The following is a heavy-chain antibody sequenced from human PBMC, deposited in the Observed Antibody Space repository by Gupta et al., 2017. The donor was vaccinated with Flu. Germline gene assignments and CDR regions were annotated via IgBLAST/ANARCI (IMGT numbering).Heavy chain of an antibody. V-gene: IGHV1-2*02. CDR2: INPNSGGT. Sequence: QVQLVQSGAEVKKPGASVKVSCKASGYTFTGYYMHWVRQAPGQGLEWMGWINPNSGGTNYAQKFQGRVTMTRDTSISTAYMELSRLRSDDTAVYYCARDGLGSGGDQPQTNPPDWFDPWGQGTLVTVSS. J-gene: IGHJ5*02. CDR3: ARDGLGSGGDQPQTNPPDWFDP. D-gene: IGHD2-21*02. CDR1: GYTFTGYY.